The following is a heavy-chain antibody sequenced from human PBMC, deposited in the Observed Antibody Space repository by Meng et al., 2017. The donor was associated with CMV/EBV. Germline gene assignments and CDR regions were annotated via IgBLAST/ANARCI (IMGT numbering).Heavy chain of an antibody. CDR3: ARGLGFGELLFPFDY. J-gene: IGHJ4*02. D-gene: IGHD3-10*01. CDR1: GGSRCTSLYY. CDR2: IYYSGST. Sequence: WCPGLVYTAETLSLASTVSGGSRCTSLYYLGWIRQPPGKGLEWIGSIYYSGSTYYNPSLKSRVTISVDTSKNQFSLKLSSVTAADTAVYYCARGLGFGELLFPFDYWGQGTLVTVSS. V-gene: IGHV4-39*07.